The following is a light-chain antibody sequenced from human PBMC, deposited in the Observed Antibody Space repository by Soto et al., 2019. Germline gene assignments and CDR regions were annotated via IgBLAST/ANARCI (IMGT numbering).Light chain of an antibody. V-gene: IGLV2-8*01. CDR2: EVT. Sequence: QSALTQPPSASGSPGQSVTISCTGTSSGVGAYNYVSWYQQHPGKAPNVVIYEVTKRPSGVPHRFSGSKSVNTASLTVSGLQTDDEADYYCSSYAGTDNLYVFGTGTKLTVL. CDR3: SSYAGTDNLYV. J-gene: IGLJ1*01. CDR1: SSGVGAYNY.